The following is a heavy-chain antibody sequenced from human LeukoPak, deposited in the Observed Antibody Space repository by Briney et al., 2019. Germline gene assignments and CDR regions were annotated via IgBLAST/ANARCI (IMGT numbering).Heavy chain of an antibody. V-gene: IGHV3-23*01. Sequence: PGGSLRLSCAASGFTFSTFAMIWVRQPPGKGLEWVSSIFPSGGEIHYADSVRGRFTISRDNSKSILSLQMNSLRSEDTAVYYCARAGGYCGRISCPYYFDYWGQGSLVAVSS. CDR1: GFTFSTFA. CDR3: ARAGGYCGRISCPYYFDY. D-gene: IGHD2-15*01. J-gene: IGHJ4*02. CDR2: IFPSGGEI.